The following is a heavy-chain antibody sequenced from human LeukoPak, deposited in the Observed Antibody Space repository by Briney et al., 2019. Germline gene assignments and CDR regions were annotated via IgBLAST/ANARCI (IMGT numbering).Heavy chain of an antibody. V-gene: IGHV1-8*01. CDR2: MNPNSGNT. CDR3: ASMTTGNYYYYYMDV. D-gene: IGHD4-17*01. CDR1: GYTFTSYD. Sequence: ASVKVSCKASGYTFTSYDINWVRQATGQGLEWMGWMNPNSGNTGYAQKFQGRVTMTRNTSISTAYMELSSLRSEDTAVYYCASMTTGNYYYYYMDVWGKGTTVTISS. J-gene: IGHJ6*03.